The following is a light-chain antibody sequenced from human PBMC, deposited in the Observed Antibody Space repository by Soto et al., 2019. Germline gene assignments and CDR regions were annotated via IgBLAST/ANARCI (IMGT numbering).Light chain of an antibody. CDR3: QQYGSLSCT. CDR2: GAS. Sequence: DIVLTQSPGTLSLSPGQRATLSCRASQSVSSNYLAWYQQRPGQAPRLLIYGASTRATGIPDRFSGSGSGTDVTLTISRLEPEDFAVYYCQQYGSLSCTFGQGTKVEIK. V-gene: IGKV3-20*01. CDR1: QSVSSNY. J-gene: IGKJ1*01.